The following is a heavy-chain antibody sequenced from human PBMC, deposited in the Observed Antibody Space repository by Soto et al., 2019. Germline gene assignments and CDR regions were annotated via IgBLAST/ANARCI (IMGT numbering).Heavy chain of an antibody. D-gene: IGHD2-8*01. CDR2: IGGAGSNI. CDR3: AKDFVSRNGVYDPFDI. V-gene: IGHV3-23*01. Sequence: EVQLLESGGGLVQPGGSLRLSCAASGFTFSEYAMTWVRQAPGKGLEWVSVIGGAGSNIYYADSVEGRFTVSRDDSKNTLYLRMYSLRVEDTAVYYGAKDFVSRNGVYDPFDIWGPGKMVTVSS. CDR1: GFTFSEYA. J-gene: IGHJ3*02.